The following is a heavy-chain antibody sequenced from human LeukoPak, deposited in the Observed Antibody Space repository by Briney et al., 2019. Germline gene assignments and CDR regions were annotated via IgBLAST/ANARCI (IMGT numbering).Heavy chain of an antibody. V-gene: IGHV4-39*07. J-gene: IGHJ4*02. CDR3: AGSGYYCFDY. D-gene: IGHD2-8*01. CDR1: GGSISSGGYY. Sequence: SSETLSLTCTVSGGSISSGGYYWSWIRQSPGKGLEWIGEIYHSGSTNYNPSLKSRVTISVDKSKNQFSLKLSSVTAADTAVYYCAGSGYYCFDYWGQGILVTVSS. CDR2: IYHSGST.